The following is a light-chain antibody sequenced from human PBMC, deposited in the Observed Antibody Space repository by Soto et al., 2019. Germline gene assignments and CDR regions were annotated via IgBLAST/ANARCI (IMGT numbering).Light chain of an antibody. CDR3: SSYTTSSTLYV. V-gene: IGLV2-14*01. CDR1: SSDIGSFNY. J-gene: IGLJ1*01. Sequence: QPALTQPASVSGSHGQSTSLSCTESSSDIGSFNYVSWYQQHPGKAPKLMIYDVADRPSGVSNRFSGSKSGDTAYLTISGIQPEDEADYYCSSYTTSSTLYVFGTGTKVTVL. CDR2: DVA.